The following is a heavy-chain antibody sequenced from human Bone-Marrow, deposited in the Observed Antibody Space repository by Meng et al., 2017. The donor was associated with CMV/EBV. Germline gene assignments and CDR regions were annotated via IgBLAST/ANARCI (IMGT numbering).Heavy chain of an antibody. CDR2: LRADGRT. V-gene: IGHV4-34*01. J-gene: IGHJ4*02. D-gene: IGHD6-6*01. CDR1: ARSFGGYH. Sequence: AVYARSFGGYHWRSLRQPPVQGLEWLGALRADGRTPPSPSLRSRITLSVATSQLQFSLTLDSVTAADSGIYFCARGGGVRARPGLRYWGQGNLVTVSS. CDR3: ARGGGVRARPGLRY.